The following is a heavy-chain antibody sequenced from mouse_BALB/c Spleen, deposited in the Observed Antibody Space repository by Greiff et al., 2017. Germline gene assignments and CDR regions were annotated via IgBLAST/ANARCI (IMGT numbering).Heavy chain of an antibody. CDR2: ISYDGSN. Sequence: EVKLMESGPGLVKPSQSLSLTCSVTGYSITSGYYWNWIRQFPGNKLEWMGYISYDGSNNYNPSLKNRISITRDTSKNQFFLKLNSVTTEDTATYYCARKGDYGSPFAYWGQGTLVTVSA. CDR1: GYSITSGYY. J-gene: IGHJ3*01. CDR3: ARKGDYGSPFAY. V-gene: IGHV3-6*02. D-gene: IGHD1-1*01.